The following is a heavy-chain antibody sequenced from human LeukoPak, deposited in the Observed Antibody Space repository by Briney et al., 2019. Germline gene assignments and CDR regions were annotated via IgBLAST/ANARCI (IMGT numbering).Heavy chain of an antibody. CDR1: GGSISSYY. CDR2: IYYSGST. D-gene: IGHD3-3*01. J-gene: IGHJ6*03. CDR3: ARGIYDFWSGYSKPNYYYYMDV. V-gene: IGHV4-59*12. Sequence: SETLSLTCTASGGSISSYYWSWIRQPPGKGLEWIGYIYYSGSTNYNPSLKSRVTISVDTSKNQFSLKLSSVTAADTAVYYCARGIYDFWSGYSKPNYYYYMDVWGKGTTVTVSS.